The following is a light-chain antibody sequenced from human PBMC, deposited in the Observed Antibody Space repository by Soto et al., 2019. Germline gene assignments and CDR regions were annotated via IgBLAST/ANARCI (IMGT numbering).Light chain of an antibody. Sequence: QSVLTQPPSVSGAPGQRVTISCTGSSLNIGAGYDVHWYQQLPGTAPKLLIYGNSNRPSGVPDRFSGSKSGTSASLAITGLQAEDEADYYCQSYDSSQSGSYVFGTGTKLTVL. CDR1: SLNIGAGYD. J-gene: IGLJ1*01. CDR3: QSYDSSQSGSYV. CDR2: GNS. V-gene: IGLV1-40*01.